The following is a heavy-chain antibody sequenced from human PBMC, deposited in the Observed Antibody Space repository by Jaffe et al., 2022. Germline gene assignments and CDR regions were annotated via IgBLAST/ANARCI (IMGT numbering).Heavy chain of an antibody. CDR2: INHSGST. V-gene: IGHV4-34*01. CDR3: ARIKPRWLRDGYKADAFDI. CDR1: GGSFSGYY. Sequence: QVQLQQWGAGLLKPSETLSLTCAVYGGSFSGYYWSWIRQPPGKGLEWIGEINHSGSTNYNPSLKSRVTISVDTSKNQFSLKLSSVTAADTAVYYCARIKPRWLRDGYKADAFDIWGQGTMVTVSS. D-gene: IGHD5-12*01. J-gene: IGHJ3*02.